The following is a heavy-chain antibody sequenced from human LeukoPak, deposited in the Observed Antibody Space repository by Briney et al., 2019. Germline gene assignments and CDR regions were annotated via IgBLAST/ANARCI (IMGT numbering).Heavy chain of an antibody. CDR3: ASDYFDRTGYYGFIY. CDR1: GGPITDYH. CDR2: LYTSGST. V-gene: IGHV4-4*07. Sequence: SETLSLTCVVSGGPITDYHWIWIRQPTGKVLEWIGRLYTSGSTNYNPSLKSRVSMSVDTSKNQFSLRLSSVTAADTAIYYCASDYFDRTGYYGFIYWGQGSLVTISS. D-gene: IGHD3-22*01. J-gene: IGHJ4*02.